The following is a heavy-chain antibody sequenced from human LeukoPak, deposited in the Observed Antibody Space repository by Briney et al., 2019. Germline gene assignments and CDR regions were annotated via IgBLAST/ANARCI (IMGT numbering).Heavy chain of an antibody. CDR1: GYTFTSYD. Sequence: ASVKVSCKASGYTFTSYDINWVRQATGQGLEWMGWMNPNSGNTGYAQKFQGRVTMTGNTSISTAYMELSSLRSEDTAVYYCARGIVVVPAAILDPYWFDPWGQGTLVTVSS. CDR2: MNPNSGNT. J-gene: IGHJ5*02. V-gene: IGHV1-8*01. D-gene: IGHD2-2*02. CDR3: ARGIVVVPAAILDPYWFDP.